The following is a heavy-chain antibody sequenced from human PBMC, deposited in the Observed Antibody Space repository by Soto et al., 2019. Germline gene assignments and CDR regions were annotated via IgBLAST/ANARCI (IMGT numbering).Heavy chain of an antibody. J-gene: IGHJ6*03. CDR3: ARGEGCMSVRYYYYYMDV. Sequence: ASVKVSCKASGYTFTSYDINWVRQATGQGLEWMGWMNPNSGNTGYAQKFQGRVTMTRNTSISTAYMELSSLRSEDTAVYYCARGEGCMSVRYYYYYMDVWGKGTTVTVAS. V-gene: IGHV1-8*01. CDR2: MNPNSGNT. CDR1: GYTFTSYD. D-gene: IGHD2-8*01.